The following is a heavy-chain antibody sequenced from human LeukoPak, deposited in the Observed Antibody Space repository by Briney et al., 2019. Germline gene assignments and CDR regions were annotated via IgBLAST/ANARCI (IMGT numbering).Heavy chain of an antibody. CDR2: IYYSGST. J-gene: IGHJ4*02. D-gene: IGHD3-16*01. Sequence: SETLSLTCTVAGGSISGHYWSWIRQPPGKGLEWIGYIYYSGSTNYNPSLKSRVTISVDMSKNQFSLKLSSVTAADTAVYYCASTLGGYFDYWGQGTLVTVSS. V-gene: IGHV4-59*08. CDR1: GGSISGHY. CDR3: ASTLGGYFDY.